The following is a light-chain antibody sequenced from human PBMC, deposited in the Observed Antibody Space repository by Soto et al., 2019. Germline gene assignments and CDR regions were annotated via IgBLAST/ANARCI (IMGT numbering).Light chain of an antibody. V-gene: IGKV1-39*01. J-gene: IGKJ1*01. CDR2: AAS. Sequence: DIQMTQSPSSLSASLGDRVTITCRASQNINAVLHWYQQKPGQAPKLLIYAASRLQTGVPSRFTGSGSGTDFTLTISSLRPEDSATYFCQQSYSTSWTFGQGTKVEIK. CDR1: QNINAV. CDR3: QQSYSTSWT.